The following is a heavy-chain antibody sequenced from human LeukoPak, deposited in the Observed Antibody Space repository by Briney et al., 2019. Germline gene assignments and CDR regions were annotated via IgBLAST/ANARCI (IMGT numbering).Heavy chain of an antibody. Sequence: SETLSLTCTVSGGSISSSSYYWGWVRQPPGKGLEWIGSIYYSGSTYYNPSLKSRVTISVDTSKNQFSLKLSSVTAADTAVYYCARHGTEPTVDTASYYYYYYYMDVWGKGTTVIISS. CDR1: GGSISSSSYY. D-gene: IGHD5-18*01. CDR3: ARHGTEPTVDTASYYYYYYYMDV. V-gene: IGHV4-39*01. J-gene: IGHJ6*03. CDR2: IYYSGST.